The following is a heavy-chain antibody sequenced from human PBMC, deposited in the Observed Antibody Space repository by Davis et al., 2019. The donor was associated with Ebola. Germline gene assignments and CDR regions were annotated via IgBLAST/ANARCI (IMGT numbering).Heavy chain of an antibody. CDR1: GGSISSSNW. Sequence: MPSETLSLTCAVSGGSISSSNWWSWVRQPPGKGLEWIGEIYHSGSTNYNPSLKSRVTISVDKSKNQFSLKLSSVTAADTAVYYCARGRGWYVGRFDYWGQGTLVTVSS. J-gene: IGHJ4*02. D-gene: IGHD6-19*01. CDR2: IYHSGST. CDR3: ARGRGWYVGRFDY. V-gene: IGHV4-4*02.